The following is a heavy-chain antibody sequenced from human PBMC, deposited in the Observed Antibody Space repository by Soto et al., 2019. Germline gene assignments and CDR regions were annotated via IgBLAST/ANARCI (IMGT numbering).Heavy chain of an antibody. Sequence: QVQLVESGGGVVQPGRSLRLSCAASGFTFSSYAMHWVRQAPGKGLEWVAVISYDGSNKYYADSVKGRFTISRDNSKNTLSLQMSSLTADDTAIYYCVREGRGSFDFWGRGTMVTVSS. CDR1: GFTFSSYA. CDR3: VREGRGSFDF. CDR2: ISYDGSNK. V-gene: IGHV3-30-3*01. D-gene: IGHD5-12*01. J-gene: IGHJ3*01.